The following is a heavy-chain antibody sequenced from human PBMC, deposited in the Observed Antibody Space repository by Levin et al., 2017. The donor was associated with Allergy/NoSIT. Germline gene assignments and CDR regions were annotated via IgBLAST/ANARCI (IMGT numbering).Heavy chain of an antibody. CDR2: IIPILGIA. CDR3: AINWNYDRYYFDY. Sequence: GASVKVSCKASGGTFSSYTISWVRQAPGQGLEWMGRIIPILGIANYAQKFQGRVTITADKSTSTAYMELSSLRSEDTAVYYCAINWNYDRYYFDYWGQGTLVTVSS. CDR1: GGTFSSYT. V-gene: IGHV1-69*02. D-gene: IGHD1-7*01. J-gene: IGHJ4*02.